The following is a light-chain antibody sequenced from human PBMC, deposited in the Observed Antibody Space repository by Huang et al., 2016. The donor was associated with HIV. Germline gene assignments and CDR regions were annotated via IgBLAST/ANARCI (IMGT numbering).Light chain of an antibody. Sequence: ETVMTQSPAILSVSPGERATLTCRASQSVSSNLAWYQQQPGQAPRLLMYGASTRACGIPPRFRGSGSGAEFTLTISGLQSEDFAIYYCQQYNNWPPRYTFGQGTKLEIK. CDR3: QQYNNWPPRYT. CDR1: QSVSSN. CDR2: GAS. V-gene: IGKV3-15*01. J-gene: IGKJ2*01.